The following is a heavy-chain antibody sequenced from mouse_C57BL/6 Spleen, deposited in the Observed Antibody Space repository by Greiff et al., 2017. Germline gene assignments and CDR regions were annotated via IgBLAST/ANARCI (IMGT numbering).Heavy chain of an antibody. Sequence: QVQLQQPGAELVKPGASVKLSCKASGYTFTSYWMHWVKQRPGRGLEWIGRIYPNSGGTKYNEKFKSKATLTVDTPSSTAYMQLSSLTSEDSAVYYCARDGNYVDWYFDVWGTGTTVTVSS. D-gene: IGHD2-1*01. V-gene: IGHV1-72*01. J-gene: IGHJ1*03. CDR1: GYTFTSYW. CDR2: IYPNSGGT. CDR3: ARDGNYVDWYFDV.